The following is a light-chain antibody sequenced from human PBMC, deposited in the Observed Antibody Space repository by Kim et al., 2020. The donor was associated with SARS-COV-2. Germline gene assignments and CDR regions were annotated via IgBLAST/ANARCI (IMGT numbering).Light chain of an antibody. V-gene: IGLV3-21*04. CDR1: NIGRKS. CDR3: QVWDSSSDHPV. Sequence: APGKTARITCGGNNIGRKSVHWYQQKPGQAPVLVIYYDSDRPSGIPERFSGSNSGNTATLTISRVEAGDEADYYCQVWDSSSDHPVFGGGTSLPS. J-gene: IGLJ3*02. CDR2: YDS.